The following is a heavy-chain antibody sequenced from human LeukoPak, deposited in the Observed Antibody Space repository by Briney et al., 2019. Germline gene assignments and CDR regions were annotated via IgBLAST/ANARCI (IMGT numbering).Heavy chain of an antibody. D-gene: IGHD6-6*01. Sequence: ASVKVSCKASGYTFTSYDINWVRLATGQGLEWMGWMNPNSGNTGYVQKFQGRVTVTRNTSISTAYMELSSLKSEDTGVYYCARGGGSSYGYYYGLDVWGQGTTVTVSS. CDR3: ARGGGSSYGYYYGLDV. CDR2: MNPNSGNT. J-gene: IGHJ6*02. V-gene: IGHV1-8*01. CDR1: GYTFTSYD.